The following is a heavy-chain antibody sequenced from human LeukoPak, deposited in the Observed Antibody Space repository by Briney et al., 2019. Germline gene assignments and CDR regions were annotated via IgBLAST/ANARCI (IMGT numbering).Heavy chain of an antibody. Sequence: AGGSLRLSCAASGFSFISYGMHWVRQAPGKGLEWVGVIADDGRSKDYAYSVKGRFNSSRDNSKDTLYLQINSLRDEDTAVYCCAKRPSDYGDYVSYFDYWGQGTLVTVSS. J-gene: IGHJ4*02. CDR3: AKRPSDYGDYVSYFDY. CDR2: IADDGRSK. CDR1: GFSFISYG. V-gene: IGHV3-30*18. D-gene: IGHD4-17*01.